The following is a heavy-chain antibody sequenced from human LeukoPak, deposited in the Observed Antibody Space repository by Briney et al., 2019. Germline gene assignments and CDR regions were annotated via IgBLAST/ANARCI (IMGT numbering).Heavy chain of an antibody. J-gene: IGHJ4*02. D-gene: IGHD6-6*01. CDR1: GGSISGTNW. Sequence: SETLSLTCAVSGGSISGTNWWSWVRQPPGKRLEWIGEIFHSGITNYNPSLKSRVTISVDKSRNRFSLMLTSVTAADTAAYYCARLGGSSPDHFDYWGQGTLVTVSS. CDR3: ARLGGSSPDHFDY. V-gene: IGHV4-4*02. CDR2: IFHSGIT.